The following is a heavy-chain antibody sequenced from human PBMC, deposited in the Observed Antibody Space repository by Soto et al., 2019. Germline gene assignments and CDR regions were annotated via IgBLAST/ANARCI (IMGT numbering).Heavy chain of an antibody. V-gene: IGHV1-18*01. CDR3: ARDKPRYCSGGSCYSIGFDP. J-gene: IGHJ5*02. D-gene: IGHD2-15*01. CDR1: GYTFTSYG. Sequence: GASVKVSCKASGYTFTSYGISWVRQAPGQGLEWMGWISAYNGNTNYAQKLQGRVTMTTDTSTSTAYMELRSLRSDDTAVYYCARDKPRYCSGGSCYSIGFDPWGQRTLVTVSS. CDR2: ISAYNGNT.